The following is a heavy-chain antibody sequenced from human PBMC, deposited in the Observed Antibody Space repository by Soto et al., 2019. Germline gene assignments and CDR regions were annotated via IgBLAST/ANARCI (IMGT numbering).Heavy chain of an antibody. J-gene: IGHJ5*02. D-gene: IGHD4-4*01. CDR2: IHYSGST. CDR1: GGSITGYY. V-gene: IGHV4-59*08. CDR3: ARHSYYSNPLRFDP. Sequence: QVQLQESGPGLVQPSETLSLTCTVSGGSITGYYWSWIRQPPGKGPEWIGNIHYSGSTNYNPSIKSRVTISVDTSKHQFSLRLSSVTAAETAVYYCARHSYYSNPLRFDPWGQGTLVTVSS.